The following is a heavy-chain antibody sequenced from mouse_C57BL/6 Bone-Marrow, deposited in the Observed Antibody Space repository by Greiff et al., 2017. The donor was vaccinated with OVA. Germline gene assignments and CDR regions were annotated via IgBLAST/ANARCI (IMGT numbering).Heavy chain of an antibody. CDR2: IYPRSGNT. CDR3: AGDYGSSYEAWFAY. J-gene: IGHJ3*01. D-gene: IGHD1-1*01. V-gene: IGHV1-81*01. Sequence: VQLQQSGAELARPGASVKLSCKASGYTFTSYGISWVKQRTGQGLEWIGEIYPRSGNTYYNEKFKGKATLTADKSSSTAYMELRSLTSDDSAVYFCAGDYGSSYEAWFAYGGQGTLVTVSA. CDR1: GYTFTSYG.